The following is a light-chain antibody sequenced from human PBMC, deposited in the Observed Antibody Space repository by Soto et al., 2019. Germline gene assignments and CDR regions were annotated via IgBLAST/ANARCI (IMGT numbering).Light chain of an antibody. Sequence: EIVLTQSPGTLSLSPGERATLSCRASQSVSSNFLAWFQQQPGQAPRLLVYAASRRVTGIPDRFSGSGSGTDFTLTISRLEPEDFAVYFCQQYGGSPLTFGQGTRLEIK. CDR2: AAS. CDR1: QSVSSNF. CDR3: QQYGGSPLT. J-gene: IGKJ5*01. V-gene: IGKV3-20*01.